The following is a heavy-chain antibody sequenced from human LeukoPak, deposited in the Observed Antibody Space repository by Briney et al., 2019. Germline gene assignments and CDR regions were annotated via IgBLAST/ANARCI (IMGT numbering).Heavy chain of an antibody. V-gene: IGHV4-4*07. D-gene: IGHD6-13*01. CDR1: GGSISSYY. J-gene: IGHJ5*02. CDR3: VRVRRIGAALGWFDP. Sequence: SETLSLTCTVSGGSISSYYWSWIRQPAGKGLEWIGRIYNSGSTTYNPSLKSRVTMSVDTSKNQFSLKLSSVTAADTAVYYCVRVRRIGAALGWFDPWGQGTLVTVSS. CDR2: IYNSGST.